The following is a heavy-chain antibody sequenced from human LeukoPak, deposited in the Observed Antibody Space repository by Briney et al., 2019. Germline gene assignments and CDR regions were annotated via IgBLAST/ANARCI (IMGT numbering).Heavy chain of an antibody. CDR2: VSDSGGST. V-gene: IGHV3-23*01. CDR3: ARDLVVVPAATRGYYGMDV. Sequence: GGSLRLSCAASGFTFSSYAMSWVRQAPGKGLEWVSTVSDSGGSTYYAVSVKGRFTISRDNPKNTLYLQMNSLGAEDTAVYYCARDLVVVPAATRGYYGMDVWGQGTTVTVSS. D-gene: IGHD2-2*01. CDR1: GFTFSSYA. J-gene: IGHJ6*02.